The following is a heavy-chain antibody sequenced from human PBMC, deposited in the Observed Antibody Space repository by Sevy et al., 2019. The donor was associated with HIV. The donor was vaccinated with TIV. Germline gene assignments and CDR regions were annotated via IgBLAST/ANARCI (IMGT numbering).Heavy chain of an antibody. CDR2: ISSSSSTI. V-gene: IGHV3-48*01. CDR1: GFTFSSYS. CDR3: ARGYCSGGSCYSSYFDY. J-gene: IGHJ4*02. Sequence: GGSLRLSCAASGFTFSSYSMNWVRQAPGKGLEWVSSISSSSSTIYYADSVKGRFTISRDNAKNSLYLQMNSLRAEDTAVYYCARGYCSGGSCYSSYFDYWGQGTLVTVSS. D-gene: IGHD2-15*01.